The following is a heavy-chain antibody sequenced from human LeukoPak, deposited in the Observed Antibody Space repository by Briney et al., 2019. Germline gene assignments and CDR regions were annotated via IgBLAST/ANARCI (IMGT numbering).Heavy chain of an antibody. V-gene: IGHV3-23*01. D-gene: IGHD2-2*01. CDR3: TTDRINYAFDY. Sequence: PGGSLRLSCAASGFTFSSSAMTWVRQAPGKGLEWVSDISGGGDITYYADSVKGRFTITRDNSKNTLYLQMNSLRAEDTAVYYCTTDRINYAFDYWGQGTLVTVSS. J-gene: IGHJ4*02. CDR2: ISGGGDIT. CDR1: GFTFSSSA.